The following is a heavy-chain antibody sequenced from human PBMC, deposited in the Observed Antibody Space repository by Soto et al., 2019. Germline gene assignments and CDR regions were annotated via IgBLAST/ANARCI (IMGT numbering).Heavy chain of an antibody. J-gene: IGHJ4*02. CDR1: GFSLTTSGVG. Sequence: QITLKESGPTVVNPTETLTLTCTFSGFSLTTSGVGVGWVRQSPGKAPEWLALIYWDDDKRYSTSLKSRLTITKYTSKNQVVLTMANVDPADTATYYCAHRVLRTVFGLVTTTAIYFDFWGQGTPVVVSS. CDR3: AHRVLRTVFGLVTTTAIYFDF. V-gene: IGHV2-5*02. D-gene: IGHD3-3*01. CDR2: IYWDDDK.